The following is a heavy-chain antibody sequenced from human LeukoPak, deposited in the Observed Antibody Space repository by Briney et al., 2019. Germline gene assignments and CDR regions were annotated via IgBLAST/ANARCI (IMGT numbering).Heavy chain of an antibody. Sequence: SETLSLTCTVSSGSISSRGYYRNWIRRHPGKGLEWIGYIYNSGGTKYNPSLKSRVTISVDTSKNQFSLKLNSVTAADTAVYYCARNYYDTSDYYFGNFDYWGQGTLVTVSS. V-gene: IGHV4-31*03. CDR1: SGSISSRGYY. CDR3: ARNYYDTSDYYFGNFDY. J-gene: IGHJ4*02. D-gene: IGHD3-22*01. CDR2: IYNSGGT.